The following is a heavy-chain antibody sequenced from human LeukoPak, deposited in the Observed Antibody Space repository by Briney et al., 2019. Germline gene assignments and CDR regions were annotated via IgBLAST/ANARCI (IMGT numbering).Heavy chain of an antibody. CDR3: ARDVEGIAARLTNNWFDP. V-gene: IGHV1-69*04. D-gene: IGHD6-6*01. Sequence: ASVKVSCKTSGYNFTGYHIHWVRQAPGQGLEWMGRIIPILGIANYAQKVQGRVTITADKSTSTAYMELSSLRSEDTAVYYCARDVEGIAARLTNNWFDPWGQGTLVTVSS. CDR2: IIPILGIA. CDR1: GYNFTGYH. J-gene: IGHJ5*02.